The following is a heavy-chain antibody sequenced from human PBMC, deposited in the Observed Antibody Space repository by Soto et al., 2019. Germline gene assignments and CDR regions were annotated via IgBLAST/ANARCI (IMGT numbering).Heavy chain of an antibody. D-gene: IGHD3-22*01. V-gene: IGHV5-51*01. CDR3: ARKDKSGYFNWFDP. CDR1: VYRFTSYW. Sequence: GESLKISCRTSVYRFTSYWIAWVRQMPGKGLEWMGIIFPSDSDTRYSPSFQGQVTISADRSTSTVFLQWASPKASDTAVYFCARKDKSGYFNWFDPWGQGTLVTVSS. CDR2: IFPSDSDT. J-gene: IGHJ5*02.